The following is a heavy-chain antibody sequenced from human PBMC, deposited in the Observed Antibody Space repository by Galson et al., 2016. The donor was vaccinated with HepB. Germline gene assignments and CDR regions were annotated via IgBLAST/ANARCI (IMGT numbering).Heavy chain of an antibody. CDR2: IYSGGTT. CDR1: GLNVTSDY. V-gene: IGHV3-53*01. D-gene: IGHD1-1*01. CDR3: ACGSSLRGHD. Sequence: SLRLSCAASGLNVTSDYMHWVRQAPGKGLEWISVIYSGGTTFYADSVKGRFTISRDISKNTFYIQMSSLRAEDTALYFCACGSSLRGHDWDQGTLVTVSS. J-gene: IGHJ4*02.